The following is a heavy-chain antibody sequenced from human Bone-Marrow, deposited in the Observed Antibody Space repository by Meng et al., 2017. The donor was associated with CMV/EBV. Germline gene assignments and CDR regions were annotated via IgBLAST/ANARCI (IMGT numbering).Heavy chain of an antibody. CDR3: ARSYYCSSTSCYGWFDP. J-gene: IGHJ5*02. CDR2: MNPNSGNT. CDR1: GYTFTSYD. Sequence: ASVKVSCKASGYTFTSYDINWVRQATGQGLEWMGWMNPNSGNTGYAQKFQGRVTITRNTSISTAYMELSSLRSEDTAVYYCARSYYCSSTSCYGWFDPWGQGTLVTVPS. V-gene: IGHV1-8*03. D-gene: IGHD2-2*01.